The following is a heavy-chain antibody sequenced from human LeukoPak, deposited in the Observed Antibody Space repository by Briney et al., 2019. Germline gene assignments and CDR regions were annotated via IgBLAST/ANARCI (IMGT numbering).Heavy chain of an antibody. CDR2: IYTSGST. CDR3: ARGACSSTSCYPESISWFDP. Sequence: SETLSLTCTVSGGSISTYYWNWIRQPAGKGLEWIGRIYTSGSTNYNPSLKSRVTMSVDTSKNQFSLKLSSVTAADTAVYYCARGACSSTSCYPESISWFDPWGQGTLVTVSS. J-gene: IGHJ5*02. V-gene: IGHV4-4*07. D-gene: IGHD2-2*01. CDR1: GGSISTYY.